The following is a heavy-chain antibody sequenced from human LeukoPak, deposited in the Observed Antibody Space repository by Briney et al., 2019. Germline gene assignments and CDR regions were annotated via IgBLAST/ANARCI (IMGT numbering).Heavy chain of an antibody. V-gene: IGHV3-43*02. CDR2: ISGDGNSI. Sequence: GGSLRLSCEASGFTFHDYAMHWVRQGPGMRLEWVSVISGDGNSIYYAASVKGRFTITRDNSKKSLYLQMNSLTSEDTALYYCAKVRRQYVTLTPDFESWGQGTLVTASS. J-gene: IGHJ5*01. D-gene: IGHD4-17*01. CDR1: GFTFHDYA. CDR3: AKVRRQYVTLTPDFES.